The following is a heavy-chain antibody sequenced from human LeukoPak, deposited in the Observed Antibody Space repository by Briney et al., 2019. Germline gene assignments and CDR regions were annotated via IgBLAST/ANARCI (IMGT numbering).Heavy chain of an antibody. CDR3: ACRHIVVVPAADPFDY. Sequence: ASVKVSCKASVYTFTGYYMHWVRQAPGQGLEWMGWINPNSGGTNYAQKFQGRVTMTRDTSISTAYMELSRLRSDDTAVYYCACRHIVVVPAADPFDYWGQGTLVTVSS. D-gene: IGHD2-2*01. CDR2: INPNSGGT. V-gene: IGHV1-2*02. CDR1: VYTFTGYY. J-gene: IGHJ4*02.